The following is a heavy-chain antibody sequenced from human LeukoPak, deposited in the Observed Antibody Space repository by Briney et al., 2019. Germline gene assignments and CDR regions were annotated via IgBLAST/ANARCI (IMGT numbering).Heavy chain of an antibody. V-gene: IGHV3-73*01. D-gene: IGHD6-19*01. J-gene: IGHJ4*02. CDR3: TRLTPQWLDNFDY. CDR1: GFTFSGSA. CDR2: IRSKANSYAT. Sequence: PGGSLRLSCAASGFTFSGSAMHWVRQASGKGLEWVGRIRSKANSYATAYAASVKGRFTISRDDSKNTAYLQMNSLKTEDTAVYYCTRLTPQWLDNFDYWGQGTLVTVSS.